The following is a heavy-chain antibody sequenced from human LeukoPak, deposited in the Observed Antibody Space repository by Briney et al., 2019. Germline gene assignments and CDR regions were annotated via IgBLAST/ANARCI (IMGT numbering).Heavy chain of an antibody. Sequence: PSDTLSLTCTVSGGSISTYYWSWIPQPPGTGQEWIGYICYSGTTNYTPSLKSRVTISVDTSKNQFSLKLSSVTAADTAVYYCASATRALNYWGQGTLVTVSS. CDR3: ASATRALNY. CDR2: ICYSGTT. CDR1: GGSISTYY. D-gene: IGHD1-1*01. J-gene: IGHJ4*02. V-gene: IGHV4-59*07.